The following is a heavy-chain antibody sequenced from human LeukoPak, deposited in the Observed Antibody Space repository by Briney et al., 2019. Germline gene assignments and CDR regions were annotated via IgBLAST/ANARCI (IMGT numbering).Heavy chain of an antibody. CDR2: IYYSGST. Sequence: SETLSLTCTVSGGSISSYYWSWIRQPPGKGLEWIGYIYYSGSTNYNPSLKSRVTISVDTSKNQFFLKLSSVTAADTAVYYCASAKQIDAFDIWGQGTMVTVSS. CDR3: ASAKQIDAFDI. CDR1: GGSISSYY. J-gene: IGHJ3*02. V-gene: IGHV4-59*01.